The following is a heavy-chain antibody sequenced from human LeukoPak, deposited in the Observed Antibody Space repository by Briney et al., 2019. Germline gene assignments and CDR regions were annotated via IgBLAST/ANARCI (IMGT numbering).Heavy chain of an antibody. D-gene: IGHD2-21*01. CDR2: ISYSGST. V-gene: IGHV4-59*02. CDR3: ARETYYFGMDV. CDR1: GASVSSLY. J-gene: IGHJ6*02. Sequence: PSETLSLTCTVSGASVSSLYWSWIRQPPGKGLEWIGYISYSGSTNYNPSLKSRLTISIDTSKNQFSLKLRSVTAADTAVYFCARETYYFGMDVWGQGTTVTVSS.